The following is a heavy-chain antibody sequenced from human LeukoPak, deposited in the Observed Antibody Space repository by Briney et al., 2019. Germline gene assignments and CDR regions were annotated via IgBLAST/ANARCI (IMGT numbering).Heavy chain of an antibody. CDR3: ARDLLTGKDY. Sequence: SVTVSCTASGGTFSIYAISWVRQAPGQGLEWMGGIIPIFGTANYAQKFQGRVTITADESTSTAYMELSSLRSEDTAVYYCARDLLTGKDYWGQGTLVTVSS. CDR2: IIPIFGTA. V-gene: IGHV1-69*01. CDR1: GGTFSIYA. J-gene: IGHJ4*02. D-gene: IGHD7-27*01.